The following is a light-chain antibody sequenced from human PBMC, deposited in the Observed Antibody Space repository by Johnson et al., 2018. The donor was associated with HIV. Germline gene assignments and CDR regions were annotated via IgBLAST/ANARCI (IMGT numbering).Light chain of an antibody. CDR3: GTWDISLLSYV. CDR1: SSNIGNNY. Sequence: QSVLTQPPSVSAAPGQKVTISCSGSSSNIGNNYVSWYQQVPGTAPKLLIFDNNKRPSGIPDRFSGSKSGTSATLGITGLQTGDEADYYCGTWDISLLSYVFGTATKVTVL. V-gene: IGLV1-51*01. J-gene: IGLJ1*01. CDR2: DNN.